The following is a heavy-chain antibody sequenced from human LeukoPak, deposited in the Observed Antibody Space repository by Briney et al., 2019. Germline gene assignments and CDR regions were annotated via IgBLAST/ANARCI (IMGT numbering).Heavy chain of an antibody. Sequence: PSQTLSLTCTVSGGSISSGGYYWSWIRQPPGKGLEWIGYIYHSGSTYYNPSLKSRVTISVDRSKNQFSLKLSSVTAADTAVYYCARDLRGGGVTSWGQGTLVTVSS. D-gene: IGHD2-15*01. J-gene: IGHJ5*02. V-gene: IGHV4-30-2*01. CDR3: ARDLRGGGVTS. CDR2: IYHSGST. CDR1: GGSISSGGYY.